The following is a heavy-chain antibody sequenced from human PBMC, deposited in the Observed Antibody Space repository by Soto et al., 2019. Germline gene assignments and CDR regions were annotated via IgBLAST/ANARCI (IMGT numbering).Heavy chain of an antibody. J-gene: IGHJ6*02. CDR2: IISLFGTA. V-gene: IGHV1-69*01. CDR3: AKVRYSSPMGYYYGMDV. D-gene: IGHD6-19*01. Sequence: QAQLEQSGGEVKKPGSSVKVSCKASRVAFSKFIVTWVRQAPGLGLEWVGGIISLFGTANYAQKFQGRVTITADESTSTSYMEVNNLRSEDTAVYYCAKVRYSSPMGYYYGMDVWGQGTTVTVSS. CDR1: RVAFSKFI.